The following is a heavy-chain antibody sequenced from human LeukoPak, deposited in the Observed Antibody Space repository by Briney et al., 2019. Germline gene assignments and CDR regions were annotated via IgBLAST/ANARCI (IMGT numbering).Heavy chain of an antibody. CDR1: GGSISSYY. Sequence: SETLSLTCTVSGGSISSYYWSWIRQPPGKGLEWIGYIYYSGSTNYNPSLKSRVTISVDTSKNQFSLKLSSATAADAAVYYCARTERDGYNGNWGQGTLVTVSS. V-gene: IGHV4-59*01. J-gene: IGHJ4*02. D-gene: IGHD5-24*01. CDR3: ARTERDGYNGN. CDR2: IYYSGST.